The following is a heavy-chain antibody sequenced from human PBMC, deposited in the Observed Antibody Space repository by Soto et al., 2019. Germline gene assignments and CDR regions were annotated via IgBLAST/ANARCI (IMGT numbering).Heavy chain of an antibody. D-gene: IGHD2-15*01. CDR1: GFTFSNAR. CDR3: TTYPTEGYCSGGSCYSPHWFDP. CDR2: SKSKTDGGTT. V-gene: IGHV3-15*07. J-gene: IGHJ5*02. Sequence: GGSLRLSCAASGFTFSNARMNWVRQAPGKGLEWGGRSKSKTDGGTTDYAAPVKGRFTISRDDSKNTLYLQMNSLKTEDTAVYYCTTYPTEGYCSGGSCYSPHWFDPWGQGTLVNVSS.